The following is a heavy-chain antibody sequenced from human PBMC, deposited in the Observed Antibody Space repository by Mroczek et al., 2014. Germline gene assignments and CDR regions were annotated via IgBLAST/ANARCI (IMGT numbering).Heavy chain of an antibody. CDR1: GGTFSSYA. CDR2: IIPIFGTA. Sequence: QVQLVQSGAEVKKPGSSVKVSCKASGGTFSSYAISWVRQAPGQGLEWMGGIIPIFGTANYAQKFQGRVTITADESTSTAYMELSSLRSEDTAVYYCAREGSLRYSSSWYTQPFDYWGQGTLVTVS. D-gene: IGHD6-13*01. V-gene: IGHV1-69*12. J-gene: IGHJ4*02. CDR3: AREGSLRYSSSWYTQPFDY.